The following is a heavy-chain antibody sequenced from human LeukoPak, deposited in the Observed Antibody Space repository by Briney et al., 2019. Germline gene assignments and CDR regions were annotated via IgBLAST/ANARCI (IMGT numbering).Heavy chain of an antibody. CDR3: AQTTGWPGFDF. V-gene: IGHV4-59*08. J-gene: IGHJ4*02. D-gene: IGHD6-19*01. CDR2: IYNGRNT. Sequence: SETLSLTCSASGASTGDKYWSWIRQSPGRTLEWIGHIYNGRNTKYNPSLTSRVTISVDTSKNQFSLSLTSVTAADTAMYYCAQTTGWPGFDFWGPGALVTVSS. CDR1: GASTGDKY.